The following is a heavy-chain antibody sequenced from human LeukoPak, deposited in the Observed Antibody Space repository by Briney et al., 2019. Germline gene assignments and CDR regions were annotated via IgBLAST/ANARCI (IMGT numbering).Heavy chain of an antibody. CDR2: ISSSSSTI. CDR3: AKGDTTWELPHDY. D-gene: IGHD1-26*01. J-gene: IGHJ4*02. V-gene: IGHV3-48*04. Sequence: GGSLRLSCAASGFIFSSYSMNWVRQAPGKGLEWVSYISSSSSTIYYADSVKGRFTISRDNAKNSLYLQLDSLRAEDTAVYYCAKGDTTWELPHDYWGQGTLVTVSS. CDR1: GFIFSSYS.